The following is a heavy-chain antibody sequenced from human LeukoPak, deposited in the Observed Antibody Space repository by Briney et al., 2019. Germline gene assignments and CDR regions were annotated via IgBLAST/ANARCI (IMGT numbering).Heavy chain of an antibody. CDR1: GFTFSSYS. CDR2: ISSSSSYI. CDR3: ARDLYGDYYFDY. D-gene: IGHD4-17*01. Sequence: GGSLRLSCAASGFTFSSYSMNWVRQAPGKGLEWFSSISSSSSYIYYADSVKGRFTISRDNAKNSLYLQMNSLRAEDTAVYYCARDLYGDYYFDYWGQGTLVTVSS. V-gene: IGHV3-21*01. J-gene: IGHJ4*02.